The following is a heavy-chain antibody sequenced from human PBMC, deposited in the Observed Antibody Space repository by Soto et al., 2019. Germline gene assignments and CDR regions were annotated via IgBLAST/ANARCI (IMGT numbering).Heavy chain of an antibody. Sequence: SETLSLTCAVHGGSFSGYYWSWIRQPPGKGLEWIGEINHSGSTNYNPSLKSRVTISVDTSKNQFSLKLSSVTAADTAVYYCARTLYLMPYTYSSSSWEDYWGQGTLVTVSS. CDR2: INHSGST. V-gene: IGHV4-34*01. J-gene: IGHJ4*02. CDR3: ARTLYLMPYTYSSSSWEDY. CDR1: GGSFSGYY. D-gene: IGHD6-6*01.